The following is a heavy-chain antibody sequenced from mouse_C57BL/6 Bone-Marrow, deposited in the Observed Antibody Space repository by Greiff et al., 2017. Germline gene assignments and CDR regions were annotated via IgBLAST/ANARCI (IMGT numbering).Heavy chain of an antibody. CDR2: IDPGNSDT. D-gene: IGHD1-1*01. CDR1: GYSFTSYW. CDR3: TRDYYGRIWFAY. V-gene: IGHV1-5*01. Sequence: EVQLQQSGTVLARPGASVKMSCKTTGYSFTSYWMHWVKQRPGKGLEWIGAIDPGNSDTSYNQKFKGKAKLTAVTSASTAYMELSSLTNENSAVYCCTRDYYGRIWFAYWGQGTLVTVSA. J-gene: IGHJ3*01.